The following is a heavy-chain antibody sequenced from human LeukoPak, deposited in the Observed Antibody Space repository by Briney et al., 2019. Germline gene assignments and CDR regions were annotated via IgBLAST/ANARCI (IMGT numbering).Heavy chain of an antibody. J-gene: IGHJ5*02. V-gene: IGHV3-48*03. D-gene: IGHD3-3*01. Sequence: GGSLRLSCAASGFTFSSYEMNWVRQAPGKGLEWVSYISSSGSTIYYADSVKGRFTISRDNSKNTLYLQMNSLRAEDTAVYYCAKDVVRRITIFGVPNQRGNWFDPWGQGTLVTVSS. CDR2: ISSSGSTI. CDR1: GFTFSSYE. CDR3: AKDVVRRITIFGVPNQRGNWFDP.